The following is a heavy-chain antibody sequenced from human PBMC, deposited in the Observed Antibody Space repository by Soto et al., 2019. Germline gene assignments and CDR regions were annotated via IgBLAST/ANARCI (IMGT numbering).Heavy chain of an antibody. V-gene: IGHV2-70*01. CDR3: ARFRIVGAEDYHYYGMDV. D-gene: IGHD1-26*01. CDR1: GFSLSTSGMC. Sequence: SGPTLVNPTQTLTLTCTFSGFSLSTSGMCVSWIRQPPGKALEWLALIDWDDDKYYSTSLKTRLTISKDTSKNQVVLTMTNMDPVDTATYYCARFRIVGAEDYHYYGMDVWGQGTRVTVSS. J-gene: IGHJ6*02. CDR2: IDWDDDK.